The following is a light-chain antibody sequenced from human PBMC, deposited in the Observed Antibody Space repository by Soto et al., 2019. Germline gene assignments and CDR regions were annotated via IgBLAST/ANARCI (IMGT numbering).Light chain of an antibody. V-gene: IGKV3-20*01. Sequence: EVVLTQSPGTLSLSPGERATLSCRASQSVDSSTLAWYQQKPGQAPRLLISGASKRATGTPDSFSGSGSGTDFTLTISRLEPEDFAVYYCQHFDDSLIFGGGTKAEIK. CDR1: QSVDSST. CDR2: GAS. CDR3: QHFDDSLI. J-gene: IGKJ4*01.